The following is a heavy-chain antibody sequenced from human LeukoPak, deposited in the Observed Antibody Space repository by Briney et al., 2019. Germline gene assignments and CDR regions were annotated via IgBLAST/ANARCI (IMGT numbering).Heavy chain of an antibody. CDR3: AKTFDRGWHFDY. Sequence: GRSLRLSCAASGFTFSSCGMHWVRQAPGKGLEWVAVISYDGSNKYYADSVKGRFTISRDNSKNTLYLQMNSLRAEDTAVYYCAKTFDRGWHFDYWGQGTLVTVSS. D-gene: IGHD6-19*01. V-gene: IGHV3-30*18. CDR2: ISYDGSNK. J-gene: IGHJ4*02. CDR1: GFTFSSCG.